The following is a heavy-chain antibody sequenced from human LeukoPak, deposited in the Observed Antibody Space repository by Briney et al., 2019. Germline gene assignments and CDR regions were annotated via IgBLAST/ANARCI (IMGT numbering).Heavy chain of an antibody. CDR2: ISGSGGST. D-gene: IGHD3-16*01. CDR3: AEGRPNTFGGVIRFLTKGGFDY. V-gene: IGHV3-23*01. J-gene: IGHJ4*02. Sequence: GGSLRLSCIASGFTFSSYGMSWVRQAPGKGLEWVSAISGSGGSTYYADSVKGRFTISRDNSKNTLYLQMNSLRAEDTAVYYCAEGRPNTFGGVIRFLTKGGFDYWGQGTLVTVSS. CDR1: GFTFSSYG.